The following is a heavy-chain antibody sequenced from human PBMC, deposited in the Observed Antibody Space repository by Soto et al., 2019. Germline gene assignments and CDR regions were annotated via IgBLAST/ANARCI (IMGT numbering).Heavy chain of an antibody. D-gene: IGHD1-7*01. CDR1: GFKFSDFF. CDR2: INGGSTQT. V-gene: IGHV3-11*06. CDR3: ARGTHYLEKRGHE. Sequence: QLVESGGALVKPGGSLRLSCAASGFKFSDFFMSWIRQAPGKGLEWIGHINGGSTQTQYVDSVRGRFTISRDNAKNLLFLQMDSLRPEDTAVYYCARGTHYLEKRGHEGGQGTLVTVSS. J-gene: IGHJ4*02.